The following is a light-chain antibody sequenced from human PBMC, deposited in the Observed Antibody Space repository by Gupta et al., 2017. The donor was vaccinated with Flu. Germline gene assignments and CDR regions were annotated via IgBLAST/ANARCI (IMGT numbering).Light chain of an antibody. CDR1: SSDVGGYNY. Sequence: QSALTQPPSASGSPGQSVTISCTGTSSDVGGYNYVSWYQQHPGKAPKLMIYEVSKRPSGVPDRFSGCKSGNTASLTVSGLQAEEESDYYCNSYAGSVVFSGGTKLTVL. CDR3: NSYAGSVV. J-gene: IGLJ2*01. V-gene: IGLV2-8*01. CDR2: EVS.